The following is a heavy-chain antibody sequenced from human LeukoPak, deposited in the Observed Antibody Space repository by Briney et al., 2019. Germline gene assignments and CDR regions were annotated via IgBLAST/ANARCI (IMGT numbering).Heavy chain of an antibody. CDR1: GFTFTSSA. CDR3: AREGLGELTLDY. Sequence: ASVKVSCKASGFTFTSSAVQWVRQARGQRLEWIGWIVVGSGNTNYAQKFQERVTITRDMSTSTAYMELSSLRSDDTAVYYCAREGLGELTLDYWGQGTLVTVSS. D-gene: IGHD3-16*01. J-gene: IGHJ4*02. V-gene: IGHV1-58*01. CDR2: IVVGSGNT.